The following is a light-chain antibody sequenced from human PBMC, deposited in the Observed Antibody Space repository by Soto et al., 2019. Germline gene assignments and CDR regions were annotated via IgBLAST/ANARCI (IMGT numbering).Light chain of an antibody. J-gene: IGLJ1*01. CDR2: DVS. Sequence: QSALTQPASVSGSPGQSITISGTGTSSDVGGYNYVSWYQQHPGKAPKLMMYDVSNRPSGVSNRFSGSKSGNTASLTISGLQAEDEADYYCSSYTSSSTPYVFGTGTKLTVL. V-gene: IGLV2-14*01. CDR3: SSYTSSSTPYV. CDR1: SSDVGGYNY.